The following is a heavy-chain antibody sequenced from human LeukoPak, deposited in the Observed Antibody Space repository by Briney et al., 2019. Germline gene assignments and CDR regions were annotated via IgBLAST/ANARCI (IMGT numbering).Heavy chain of an antibody. V-gene: IGHV4-61*02. CDR3: ARDRTTGTTRETDENY. J-gene: IGHJ4*02. Sequence: NPSQTLSLTCTVSGGSISSGSYYWSWIRQPAGKGLEWIGRIYTSGSTNYNPSLKSRVTISVDTSKNQFSLKLSSVTAADTAVYYCARDRTTGTTRETDENYWGQGTLVTVSS. CDR2: IYTSGST. D-gene: IGHD1-1*01. CDR1: GGSISSGSYY.